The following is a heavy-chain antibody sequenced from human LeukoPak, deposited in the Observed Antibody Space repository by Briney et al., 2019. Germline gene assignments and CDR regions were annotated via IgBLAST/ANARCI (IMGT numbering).Heavy chain of an antibody. CDR2: ISGSGGST. V-gene: IGHV3-23*01. CDR1: GFTCSSYA. J-gene: IGHJ4*02. Sequence: GGFLRLSCAASGFTCSSYAMSWVRQAPGKGLEWVSAISGSGGSTYYADSVKGRFTISRDNSKNTLYLQMNSLRAEDTAVYYCAKNKPGVVPAAAGCWGQGTLVTVSS. CDR3: AKNKPGVVPAAAGC. D-gene: IGHD2-2*01.